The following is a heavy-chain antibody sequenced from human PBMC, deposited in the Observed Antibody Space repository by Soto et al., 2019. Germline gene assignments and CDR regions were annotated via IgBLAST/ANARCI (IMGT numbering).Heavy chain of an antibody. D-gene: IGHD2-15*01. V-gene: IGHV3-11*01. Sequence: LRLSCAASGFSLSDYYMSWIRQAPGKGLEWVSYISSSGSTIYYADSVKGRFTISRDNSKNSLYLQMNRLRAEDTAVYYCEPELGYCSGGSCLDYWGQGTLVTVSS. CDR3: EPELGYCSGGSCLDY. CDR1: GFSLSDYY. CDR2: ISSSGSTI. J-gene: IGHJ4*02.